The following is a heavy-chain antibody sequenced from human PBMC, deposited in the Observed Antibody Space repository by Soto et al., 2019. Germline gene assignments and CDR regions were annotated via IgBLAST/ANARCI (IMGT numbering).Heavy chain of an antibody. J-gene: IGHJ4*02. Sequence: QVQLVQSGAEVKKPGASVKVSCKASGYTFISNYMHWVRQAPGQGLEWMGLINPRAGSTIYAQKFQGRVSMTSDTSTSTFYMELSSLTSEDTAVYYCTRDRGVPDDYWGQGTLVTVSS. CDR1: GYTFISNY. CDR2: INPRAGST. V-gene: IGHV1-46*01. CDR3: TRDRGVPDDY. D-gene: IGHD3-10*01.